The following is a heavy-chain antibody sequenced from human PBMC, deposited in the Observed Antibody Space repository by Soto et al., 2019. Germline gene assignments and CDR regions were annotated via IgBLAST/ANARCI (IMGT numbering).Heavy chain of an antibody. Sequence: QVQLQQWGAGLLKPSETLSLTCAVSGGPFSGYYWSWIRQPPGKGLEWTGEINHSASTNYNPSLKSRVTISVDTSKNQFSLKLSSVTAADTAVYYCARGDEILTGDYSNWFDPWGQGTLVTVSA. J-gene: IGHJ5*02. CDR3: ARGDEILTGDYSNWFDP. D-gene: IGHD3-9*01. CDR1: GGPFSGYY. V-gene: IGHV4-34*01. CDR2: INHSAST.